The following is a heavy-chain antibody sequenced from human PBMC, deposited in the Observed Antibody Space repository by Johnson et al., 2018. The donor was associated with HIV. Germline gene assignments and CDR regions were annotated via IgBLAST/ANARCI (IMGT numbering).Heavy chain of an antibody. V-gene: IGHV3-30-3*01. CDR1: GFTFSSYA. CDR2: ISYDGSNK. CDR3: ARDGKVGATPRRAFDI. Sequence: QVQLVESGGCVVQPGRSLRLSCAASGFTFSSYAMHWVRQAPGKGLEWVAVISYDGSNKYYADSVKGRFTISRDNSKNTLYLQMNSLRAEDTAVYYCARDGKVGATPRRAFDILGQGTMVTVSS. J-gene: IGHJ3*02. D-gene: IGHD1-26*01.